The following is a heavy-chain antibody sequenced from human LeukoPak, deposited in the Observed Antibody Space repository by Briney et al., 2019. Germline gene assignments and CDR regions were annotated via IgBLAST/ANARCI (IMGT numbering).Heavy chain of an antibody. CDR3: ARETAADGYNYFDY. V-gene: IGHV4-31*03. CDR1: GGSISSGGYY. CDR2: IYYSGST. Sequence: PSQTLSLTCTVSGGSISSGGYYWSWIRQHPGKGLEWIGYIYYSGSTYYNPSLKSRVTTSVDTSKNQFSLKLSSVTAADTAVYYCARETAADGYNYFDYWGQGTLVTVSS. J-gene: IGHJ4*02. D-gene: IGHD5-24*01.